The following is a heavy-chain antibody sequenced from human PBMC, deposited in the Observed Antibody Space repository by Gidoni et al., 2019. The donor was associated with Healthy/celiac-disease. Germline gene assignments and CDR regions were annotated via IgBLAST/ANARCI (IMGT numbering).Heavy chain of an antibody. CDR1: GFTFSDYY. CDR2: ISSSGSTI. CDR3: ARTSPSIAARGLFDY. V-gene: IGHV3-11*01. J-gene: IGHJ4*02. Sequence: QVQLVESGGGLVKHGGSLRLSCAASGFTFSDYYMSWLGQAPGKGLEWVSYISSSGSTIYYADSVKGRFTISRDNAKNSLYLQMNSLRAEDTAVYYCARTSPSIAARGLFDYWGQGTLVTVSS. D-gene: IGHD6-6*01.